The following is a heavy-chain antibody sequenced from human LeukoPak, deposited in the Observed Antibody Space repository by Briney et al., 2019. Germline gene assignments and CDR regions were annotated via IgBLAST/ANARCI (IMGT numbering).Heavy chain of an antibody. D-gene: IGHD3-3*01. CDR2: IYSDGNT. CDR1: GFTVSSIY. V-gene: IGHV3-53*05. J-gene: IGHJ4*02. Sequence: GGSLRLSCAVSGFTVSSIYMSWVRQAPGKGLEWVSFIYSDGNTYYADSVKGRFTISRDNSKNTLYLQMNSLRAEDTAVYYCTRPTYDFWSGYDSVYFDYWGQGTLVTVSS. CDR3: TRPTYDFWSGYDSVYFDY.